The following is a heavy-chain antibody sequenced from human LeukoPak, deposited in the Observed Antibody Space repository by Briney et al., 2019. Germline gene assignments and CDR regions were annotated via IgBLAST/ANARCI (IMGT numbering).Heavy chain of an antibody. Sequence: PGGSLRLSCAASGFTVSSNYMSWVRQAPGKGLEWVSAISGSGGSTYYADSVKGRFTISRDNSKNTLYLQMNSLRAEGTAVYYCAKDSVYSSGWYGDRIDYWGQGTQVTVSS. V-gene: IGHV3-23*01. CDR1: GFTVSSNY. D-gene: IGHD6-19*01. CDR3: AKDSVYSSGWYGDRIDY. CDR2: ISGSGGST. J-gene: IGHJ4*02.